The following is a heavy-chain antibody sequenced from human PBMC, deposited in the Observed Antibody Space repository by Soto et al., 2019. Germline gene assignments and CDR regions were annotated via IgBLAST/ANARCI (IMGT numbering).Heavy chain of an antibody. Sequence: QVQLVQSGAEVKKPGASVKVSCKASGYTCTSYDVNWVRQATGQGLEWMGWMNPNRGNTGYAQKFQGRVTMTRNTSISTAYMELSSLRSEDTAVYYCARGIYSGYESLYFYYYYMDVWGKGTTVTVSS. CDR3: ARGIYSGYESLYFYYYYMDV. CDR1: GYTCTSYD. CDR2: MNPNRGNT. D-gene: IGHD5-12*01. V-gene: IGHV1-8*01. J-gene: IGHJ6*03.